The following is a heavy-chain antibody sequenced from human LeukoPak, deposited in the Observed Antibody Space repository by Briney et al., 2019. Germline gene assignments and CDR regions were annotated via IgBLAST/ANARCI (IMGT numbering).Heavy chain of an antibody. CDR3: ARDPDRSGWSTFEY. D-gene: IGHD6-19*01. CDR2: INSDGIST. CDR1: GFTFDDYA. Sequence: PGGSLRLSCAASGFTFDDYAMHWVRQAPGKGLVWVSRINSDGISTTYADSVKGRFTISRDNAKNTLYLQMNSLRAEDTAVYYCARDPDRSGWSTFEYWGQGTLVTVSS. V-gene: IGHV3-74*01. J-gene: IGHJ4*02.